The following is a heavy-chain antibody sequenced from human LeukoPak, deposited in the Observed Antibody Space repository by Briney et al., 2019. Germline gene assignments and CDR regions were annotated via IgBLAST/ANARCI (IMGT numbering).Heavy chain of an antibody. CDR2: ISGSGGST. V-gene: IGHV3-23*01. Sequence: GGSLRLSCAASGFTFSSHGMSWVRQAPGKGLEWVSAISGSGGSTYYADSVKGRFTISRDNSKNTLYLQMNSLRAEDTAVYYCAKKVVVITGYFDYWGQGTLVTVSS. D-gene: IGHD3-22*01. CDR1: GFTFSSHG. CDR3: AKKVVVITGYFDY. J-gene: IGHJ4*02.